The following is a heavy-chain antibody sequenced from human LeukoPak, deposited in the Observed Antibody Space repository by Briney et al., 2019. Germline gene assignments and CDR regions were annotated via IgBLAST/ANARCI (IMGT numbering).Heavy chain of an antibody. CDR1: GFTFSHYW. D-gene: IGHD6-19*01. Sequence: RGSLRLSCAGSGFTFSHYWMSWVRQAPGKGLEWVANIRQDGSARSYVDSVKGRFTISRDNAKDSLFLQLDSLRADDTAVYYCARIGWPSNGGWYFGQWGQGTLVTVSS. V-gene: IGHV3-7*01. CDR2: IRQDGSAR. J-gene: IGHJ4*02. CDR3: ARIGWPSNGGWYFGQ.